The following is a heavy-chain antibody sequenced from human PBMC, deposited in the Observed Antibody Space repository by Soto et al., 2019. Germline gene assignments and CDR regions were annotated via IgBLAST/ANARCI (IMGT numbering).Heavy chain of an antibody. CDR2: ISGSGGSS. Sequence: GSLRLSCAASGFPFSTYAMSWLRQAPGKGLEWVSAISGSGGSSYYADSVKGRFTLSRDNSKNTLYLQMSSLRVDDTAVYYCAKDHWGSYSGQGTLVTVSS. V-gene: IGHV3-23*01. D-gene: IGHD3-16*01. CDR1: GFPFSTYA. J-gene: IGHJ4*02. CDR3: AKDHWGSY.